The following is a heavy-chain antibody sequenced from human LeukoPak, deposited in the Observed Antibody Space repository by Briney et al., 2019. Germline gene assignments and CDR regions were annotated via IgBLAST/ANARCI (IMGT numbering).Heavy chain of an antibody. CDR3: ARVSLRHNWFDP. D-gene: IGHD5/OR15-5a*01. CDR1: GGSISSGGYS. J-gene: IGHJ5*02. CDR2: IYYSGST. V-gene: IGHV4-30-4*08. Sequence: SETLSLTCAVSGGSISSGGYSWSWIRQPPGKGLEWIGYIYYSGSTYYNPSLKSRVTISVDTSKNQFSLKLSSVTAADTAVYYCARVSLRHNWFDPWGQGTLVTVSS.